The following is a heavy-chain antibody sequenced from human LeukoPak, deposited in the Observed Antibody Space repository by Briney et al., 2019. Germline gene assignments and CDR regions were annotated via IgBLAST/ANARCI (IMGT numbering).Heavy chain of an antibody. D-gene: IGHD3-22*01. V-gene: IGHV3-7*01. CDR3: ARVGGYYDSSAYYQH. Sequence: PGGSLRLSCAASGFTFSSYWMSWVRQAPGKGLEWVANIKQDGSEKYYVDSVKGRFTISRDNAKNSLYLQMNSLRAEDTAVYYCARVGGYYDSSAYYQHWGQGTLVTVSS. CDR1: GFTFSSYW. J-gene: IGHJ4*02. CDR2: IKQDGSEK.